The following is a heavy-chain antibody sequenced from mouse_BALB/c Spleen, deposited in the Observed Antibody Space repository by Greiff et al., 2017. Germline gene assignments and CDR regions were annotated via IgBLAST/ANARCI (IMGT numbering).Heavy chain of an antibody. CDR1: GFTFSDYY. CDR2: ISDGGSYT. CDR3: ARNYGYDDPAWFAY. Sequence: DVQLVESGGGLVKPGGSLKLSCAASGFTFSDYYMYWVRQTPEKRLEWVATISDGGSYTYYPDSVKGRFTISRDNAKNNLYLQMSSLKSEDTAMYYCARNYGYDDPAWFAYWGQGTLVTVSA. V-gene: IGHV5-4*02. D-gene: IGHD2-2*01. J-gene: IGHJ3*01.